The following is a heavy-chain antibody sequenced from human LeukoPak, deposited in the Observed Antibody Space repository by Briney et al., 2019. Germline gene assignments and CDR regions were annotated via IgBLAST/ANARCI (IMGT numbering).Heavy chain of an antibody. J-gene: IGHJ3*02. CDR1: GGTFSINA. D-gene: IGHD2-2*01. CDR3: ARDKNSGECVSNSCYGVWPLDI. V-gene: IGHV1-69*05. CDR2: IIPMSETP. Sequence: SVKVSCKASGGTFSINAITWVRQAPGQGLEWMGGIIPMSETPKYTQKFQGRVTITTDESTNTAYMELCSLRSEDTAVYYCARDKNSGECVSNSCYGVWPLDIWGQGTMVTVSS.